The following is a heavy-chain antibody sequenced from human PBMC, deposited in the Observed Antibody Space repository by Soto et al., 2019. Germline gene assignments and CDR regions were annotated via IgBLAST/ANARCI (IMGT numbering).Heavy chain of an antibody. CDR1: GFNFDDYT. J-gene: IGHJ4*02. D-gene: IGHD3-22*01. V-gene: IGHV3-49*03. Sequence: PGGSLRLSCTTSGFNFDDYTVNWFRQAPGKGLEWVAFIRSRAYGGTTQYAASVKGRFTISRDDSKSVAYLQMNSLESEDAAVYYCARSYDSSGYYRAPVDYWGQGTLVTVSS. CDR3: ARSYDSSGYYRAPVDY. CDR2: IRSRAYGGTT.